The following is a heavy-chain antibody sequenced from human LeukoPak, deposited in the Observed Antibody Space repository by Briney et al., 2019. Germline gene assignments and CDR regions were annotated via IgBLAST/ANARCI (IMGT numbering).Heavy chain of an antibody. V-gene: IGHV3-48*01. J-gene: IGHJ4*02. D-gene: IGHD3-16*01. CDR1: GVTFSSYS. CDR2: IISSSSVV. Sequence: GGSLRLSCAAFGVTFSSYSMNWVRQAPGEGLEWISYIISSSSVVYYADSVRGRFTISRDNAKSSLYLQMNSLRAEDTAVYYCARARPGYDTPPYYFDFWGQGTLVTVSS. CDR3: ARARPGYDTPPYYFDF.